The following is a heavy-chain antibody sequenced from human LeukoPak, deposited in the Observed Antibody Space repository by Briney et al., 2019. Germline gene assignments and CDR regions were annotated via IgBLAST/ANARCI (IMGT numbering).Heavy chain of an antibody. J-gene: IGHJ6*02. V-gene: IGHV4-30-4*01. Sequence: PSQTLSLTCTVSGGSISSGDYYWSWIRQPPGKGLEWIGYIYYSGSTYYNPSLKSRVTISVDTSKNQFSLKLSSVTAADTAVYYCARGRIVVVPAATGLLYYGMDVWGQGTTVTVSS. CDR3: ARGRIVVVPAATGLLYYGMDV. CDR2: IYYSGST. D-gene: IGHD2-2*01. CDR1: GGSISSGDYY.